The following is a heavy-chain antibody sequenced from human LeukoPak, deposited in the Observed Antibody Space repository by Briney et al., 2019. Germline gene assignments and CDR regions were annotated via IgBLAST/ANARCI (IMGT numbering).Heavy chain of an antibody. J-gene: IGHJ4*02. CDR1: GFTFSSYG. CDR2: IRYDGSNK. CDR3: AKRAYGPNQAPYYFDY. D-gene: IGHD4-17*01. V-gene: IGHV3-30*02. Sequence: GGSLRLSCAASGFTFSSYGMHWVRQAPGKGLEWVAFIRYDGSNKYYADSVKGRFTISRDNSKNTLYPQMNSLRAEDTAVYYCAKRAYGPNQAPYYFDYWGQGTLVTVSS.